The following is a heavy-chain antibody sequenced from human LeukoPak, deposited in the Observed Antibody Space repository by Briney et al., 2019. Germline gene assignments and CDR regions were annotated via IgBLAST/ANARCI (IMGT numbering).Heavy chain of an antibody. Sequence: SETLSLTCTVSGGSISSYHWSWIRQPAGKGLEWIGRIYTSGSTNYNPSLKSRVTMSVDTSKNQFSLKLSSVTAADTAVYYCARDPNYYDSSGYSDWGQGSLVTVSS. J-gene: IGHJ4*02. CDR2: IYTSGST. CDR3: ARDPNYYDSSGYSD. CDR1: GGSISSYH. V-gene: IGHV4-4*07. D-gene: IGHD3-22*01.